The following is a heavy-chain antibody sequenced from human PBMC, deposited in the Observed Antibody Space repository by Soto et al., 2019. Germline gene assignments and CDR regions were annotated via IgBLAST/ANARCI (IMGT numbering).Heavy chain of an antibody. CDR2: IYYSGST. CDR1: GGSISSCDYY. Sequence: PSETLSLTCTVSGGSISSCDYYWSWIRQPPGKGLEWIGYIYYSGSTYYNPSLKSRVTISVDTSKNQFSLKLSSVTAADTAVYYCARGVYYDSSGYYLFDYWGQGTLVTVSS. CDR3: ARGVYYDSSGYYLFDY. J-gene: IGHJ4*02. V-gene: IGHV4-30-4*01. D-gene: IGHD3-22*01.